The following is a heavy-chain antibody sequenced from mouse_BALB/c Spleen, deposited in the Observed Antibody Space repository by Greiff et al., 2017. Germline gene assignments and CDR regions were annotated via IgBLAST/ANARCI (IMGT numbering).Heavy chain of an antibody. Sequence: EVKLMESGGGLVKPGGSLKLSCAASGFTFSSYAMSWVRQSPEKRLEWVAEISSGGSYTYYPDTVTGRFTISRDNAKNPLYLEMSSLRSEDTAMYYCARGGYYGPWYFDVWGAGTTVTVSS. D-gene: IGHD1-2*01. J-gene: IGHJ1*01. CDR3: ARGGYYGPWYFDV. CDR1: GFTFSSYA. CDR2: ISSGGSYT. V-gene: IGHV5-9-4*01.